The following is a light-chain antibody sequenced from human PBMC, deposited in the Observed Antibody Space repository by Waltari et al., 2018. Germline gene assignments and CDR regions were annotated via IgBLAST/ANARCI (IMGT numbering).Light chain of an antibody. CDR3: QQYHTSSPIFT. CDR2: QAS. CDR1: PTISTS. V-gene: IGKV1-5*03. Sequence: DIQMTQSPSTLSASVGDRVTITCRASPTISTSLAWYQQKPGKAPKLLIYQASSLEGGVPSRFSGFGSGTEFTLTISSLQPDDFATYYCQQYHTSSPIFTFGPGTTVDI. J-gene: IGKJ3*01.